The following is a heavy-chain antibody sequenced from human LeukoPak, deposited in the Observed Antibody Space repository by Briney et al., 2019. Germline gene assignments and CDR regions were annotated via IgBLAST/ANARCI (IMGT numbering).Heavy chain of an antibody. CDR1: GFIFSPYW. CDR3: GRVRTEWYIDL. D-gene: IGHD2-8*02. J-gene: IGHJ2*01. V-gene: IGHV3-7*01. CDR2: MKEDGGEK. Sequence: GGSLRLSCAASGFIFSPYWVTWVRQAPGVGLEWVANMKEDGGEKFYVDSVRGRFTISRDNAKNSLYLQMNSLGVKDTGGYSCGRVRTEWYIDLWGRGTLVTVST.